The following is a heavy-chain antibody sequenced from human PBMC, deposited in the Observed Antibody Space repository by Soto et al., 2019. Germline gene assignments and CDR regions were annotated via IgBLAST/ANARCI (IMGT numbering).Heavy chain of an antibody. CDR1: GFTFSSYA. J-gene: IGHJ6*02. D-gene: IGHD3-3*01. V-gene: IGHV3-23*01. Sequence: PGGSLRLSCAASGFTFSSYAMSWVRQAPGKGLEWVSTSSGSGGSTYYADSVKGRVTISRDNSKNTLYLQMNSLRAEDTAVYYCAKGIYDFWSGYYGYYYYGVDVWGQGTTVTVSS. CDR2: SSGSGGST. CDR3: AKGIYDFWSGYYGYYYYGVDV.